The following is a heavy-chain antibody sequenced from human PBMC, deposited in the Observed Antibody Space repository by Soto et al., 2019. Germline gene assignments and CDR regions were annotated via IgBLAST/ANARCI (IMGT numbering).Heavy chain of an antibody. CDR3: ARADRKWLDP. Sequence: SETLSLTCTVSGGPMYSYFWHWIWQTPGKGLEWIGYVYDGGSTNYNPSLKSRATFSVDTSKNQVSLKLRSVTAADTAVYFCARADRKWLDPWGLGFLVTVSS. J-gene: IGHJ5*02. V-gene: IGHV4-59*01. CDR1: GGPMYSYF. CDR2: VYDGGST.